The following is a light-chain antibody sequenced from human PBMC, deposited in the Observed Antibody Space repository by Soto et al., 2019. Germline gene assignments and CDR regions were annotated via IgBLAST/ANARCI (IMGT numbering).Light chain of an antibody. CDR1: NSNIGAGYD. Sequence: QPVLTQPPSVSGAPGQRVSISCTGSNSNIGAGYDVNWYQQLPGTAPKLLIYANIDRPSGVPDRFSGSKSGASAFLVITGSQAEDEAAYYCQSYDSGLSGSRVFGGGTKVTVL. J-gene: IGLJ3*02. CDR2: ANI. CDR3: QSYDSGLSGSRV. V-gene: IGLV1-40*01.